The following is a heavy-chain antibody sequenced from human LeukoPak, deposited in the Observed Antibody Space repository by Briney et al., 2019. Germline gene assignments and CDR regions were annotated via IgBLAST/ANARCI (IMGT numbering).Heavy chain of an antibody. CDR1: GGTFSSYA. J-gene: IGHJ4*02. CDR3: ARVGRMRNYYFDY. D-gene: IGHD1-26*01. V-gene: IGHV1-69*13. CDR2: IIPIFGTA. Sequence: ASVKVSCKASGGTFSSYAISWVRQAPGQGLEWMGGIIPIFGTANYAQKFQGRATIAADESTSTAYMELSSLRSEDTAVYYCARVGRMRNYYFDYWGQGTLVTVSS.